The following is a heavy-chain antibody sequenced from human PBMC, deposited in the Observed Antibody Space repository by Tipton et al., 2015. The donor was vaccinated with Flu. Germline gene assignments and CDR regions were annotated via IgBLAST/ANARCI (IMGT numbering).Heavy chain of an antibody. CDR2: IYYDGST. CDR1: GDSIMNYY. V-gene: IGHV4-59*01. CDR3: ARGRGGFCTGGSCQRDNWLDP. Sequence: TLSLTCIVSGDSIMNYYWTWIRRSPGQGLECLGYIYYDGSTTYSPSFRGRVTMSLDTSKKHFSLTLTSVTGADTAIYYCARGRGGFCTGGSCQRDNWLDPWGPGTQVTVSS. J-gene: IGHJ5*02. D-gene: IGHD2-15*01.